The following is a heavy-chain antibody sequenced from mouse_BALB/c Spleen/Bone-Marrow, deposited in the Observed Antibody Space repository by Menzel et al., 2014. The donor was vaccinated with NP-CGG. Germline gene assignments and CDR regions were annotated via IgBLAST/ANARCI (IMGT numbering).Heavy chain of an antibody. Sequence: QVQLQQSGAELVRPGASVKLSCKASGYTFTSYWINWVKQRPGQGLEWIGNIFPSETYTNYNQKLKDKATLTVDKSSSTAYMQLSSPTSEDSAVYYCTRDNWDYWGQGTTLTVSS. D-gene: IGHD4-1*01. CDR3: TRDNWDY. CDR1: GYTFTSYW. J-gene: IGHJ2*01. V-gene: IGHV1-69*02. CDR2: IFPSETYT.